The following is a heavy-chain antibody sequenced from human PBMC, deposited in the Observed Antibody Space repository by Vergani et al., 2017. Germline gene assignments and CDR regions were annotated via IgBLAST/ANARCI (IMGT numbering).Heavy chain of an antibody. CDR3: ARVMSGYRPSSFDY. Sequence: QVQLVQSGAEVKKPGASVKVSCKASGYTFTGYYMHWVRQAPGQGLEWMGRINPNSGGTNYAQKFQGRVTMTRDTSISTAYMELSSLRSEDTAVYYCARVMSGYRPSSFDYWGQGTLVTVSS. J-gene: IGHJ4*02. CDR1: GYTFTGYY. D-gene: IGHD3-3*01. V-gene: IGHV1-2*06. CDR2: INPNSGGT.